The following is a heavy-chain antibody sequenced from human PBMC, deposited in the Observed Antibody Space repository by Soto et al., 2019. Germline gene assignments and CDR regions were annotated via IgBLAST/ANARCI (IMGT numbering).Heavy chain of an antibody. CDR2: IYSGGST. V-gene: IGHV3-53*02. CDR1: GFTVSTNY. CDR3: ARRSSGYPYYFDY. J-gene: IGHJ4*02. Sequence: EVQLVETGGGLIQPGGSLRLSCAASGFTVSTNYMSWVRQAPGKGLEWVSLIYSGGSTYYADSVKGRFTISSNNSKNTLYLQMNSPRAEDTAVYYCARRSSGYPYYFDYWGQGTLVTVSS. D-gene: IGHD3-22*01.